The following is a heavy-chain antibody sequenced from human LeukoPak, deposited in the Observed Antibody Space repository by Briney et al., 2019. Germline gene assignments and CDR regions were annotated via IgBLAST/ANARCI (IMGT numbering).Heavy chain of an antibody. Sequence: GGSLRLSCAASGFTFSSYATSWVRQAPGKGLEWVSTFSGSGGSTYYADFVKGRLTISRENSKNTLFLQMNSLGAEDTAVYYCTRLLLRGTGMDVWGQGTTVTVSS. V-gene: IGHV3-23*01. CDR1: GFTFSSYA. CDR2: FSGSGGST. CDR3: TRLLLRGTGMDV. D-gene: IGHD2-15*01. J-gene: IGHJ6*02.